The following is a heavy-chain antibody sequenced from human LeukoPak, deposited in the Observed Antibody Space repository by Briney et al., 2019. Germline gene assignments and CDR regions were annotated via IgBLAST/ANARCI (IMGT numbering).Heavy chain of an antibody. D-gene: IGHD6-19*01. Sequence: PGRSLRLSCAASGFTFSSYAMHWVRQAPGKGLEWVAVISYDGSNKYYADSVKGRFTISRDNAKNSLYLQMNSLRIEDTALYYCVKDSAGDSSDWLDSWGQGTLVTVSS. V-gene: IGHV3-30-3*01. CDR3: VKDSAGDSSDWLDS. CDR1: GFTFSSYA. CDR2: ISYDGSNK. J-gene: IGHJ5*01.